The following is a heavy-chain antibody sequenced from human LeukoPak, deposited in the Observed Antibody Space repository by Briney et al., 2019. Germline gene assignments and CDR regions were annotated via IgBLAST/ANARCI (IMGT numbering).Heavy chain of an antibody. CDR3: ARGGVRDFWSGYYDY. CDR1: GYTFTGYY. CDR2: INPNSGGT. J-gene: IGHJ4*02. D-gene: IGHD3-3*01. Sequence: ASVKVSCKASGYTFTGYYMHWVRQAPGQGLEWMGWINPNSGGTNYAQKFQGRVTMTTDTSISTAYMELSRLRSDDTAVYYCARGGVRDFWSGYYDYWGQGTLVTVSS. V-gene: IGHV1-2*02.